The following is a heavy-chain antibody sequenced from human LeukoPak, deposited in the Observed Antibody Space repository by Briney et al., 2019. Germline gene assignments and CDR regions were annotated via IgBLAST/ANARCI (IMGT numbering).Heavy chain of an antibody. CDR1: GFTFSSYA. Sequence: GGSLRLSCAASGFTFSSYAMHWVRQAPGKGLEWVAVISYDGSNKYYADSVKGRFTISRDNSKNTLYLQMNSLRAEDTAVYYCARNPNYFDYWGQGTLVTVSS. CDR2: ISYDGSNK. CDR3: ARNPNYFDY. J-gene: IGHJ4*02. V-gene: IGHV3-30-3*01.